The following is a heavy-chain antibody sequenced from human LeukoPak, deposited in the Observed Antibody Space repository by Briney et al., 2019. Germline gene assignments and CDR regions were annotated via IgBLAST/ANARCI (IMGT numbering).Heavy chain of an antibody. Sequence: ASVKVSCKASGYTFTGCYMHWVRQAPGQGLEWMGWINPNSGGTNYAQKFQGWVTMTRDTSISTAYMELSRLRSDDTAVYYCARGLLWFGEPTLDYWGQGTLVTVSS. CDR1: GYTFTGCY. D-gene: IGHD3-10*01. CDR2: INPNSGGT. J-gene: IGHJ4*02. CDR3: ARGLLWFGEPTLDY. V-gene: IGHV1-2*04.